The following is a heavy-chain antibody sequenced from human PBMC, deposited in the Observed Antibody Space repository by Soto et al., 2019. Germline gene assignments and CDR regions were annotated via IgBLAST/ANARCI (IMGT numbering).Heavy chain of an antibody. D-gene: IGHD6-6*01. J-gene: IGHJ5*02. Sequence: GGSLRLSCAASGFTFSSYWMHWVRQAPGKGLVWVSRINSDGSSTSYADSVKGRFTISRDNAKNTLYLQMNSLRAEDTAVYYCAREGGIAARRIWFDPWGQGTLVTVSS. V-gene: IGHV3-74*01. CDR2: INSDGSST. CDR1: GFTFSSYW. CDR3: AREGGIAARRIWFDP.